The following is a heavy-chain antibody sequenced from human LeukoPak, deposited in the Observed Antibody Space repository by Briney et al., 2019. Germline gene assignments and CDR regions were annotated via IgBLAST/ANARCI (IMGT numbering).Heavy chain of an antibody. CDR1: GGSISSSSYY. D-gene: IGHD3-22*01. CDR3: ASLERKYYYDSSGHQQDAFDI. J-gene: IGHJ3*02. Sequence: SETLSLTCTVSGGSISSSSYYWGWIRQPPGKGLEWIGRIYTSGSTNYNPSLKSRVTMSVDTSKNQFSLKLSSVTAADTAVYYCASLERKYYYDSSGHQQDAFDIWGQGTMVTVSS. CDR2: IYTSGST. V-gene: IGHV4-39*07.